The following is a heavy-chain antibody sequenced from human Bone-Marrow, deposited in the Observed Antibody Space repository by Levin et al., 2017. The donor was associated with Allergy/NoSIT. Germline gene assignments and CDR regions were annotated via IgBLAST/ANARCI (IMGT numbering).Heavy chain of an antibody. D-gene: IGHD2-2*02. CDR2: ISFDGTEK. J-gene: IGHJ4*02. V-gene: IGHV3-30*18. CDR1: GFSFSSYG. Sequence: GESLKISCAASGFSFSSYGIHWVRQAPGKALEWVALISFDGTEKHYADSVKGRFVLSRDDSKNTVSLQMNSLRSEDTALYYCAKDVYTTTGGFFFDHWGRGALVTVSS. CDR3: AKDVYTTTGGFFFDH.